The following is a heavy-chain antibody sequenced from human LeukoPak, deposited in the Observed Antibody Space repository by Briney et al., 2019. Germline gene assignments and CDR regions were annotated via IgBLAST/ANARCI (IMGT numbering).Heavy chain of an antibody. CDR2: IYSGGAT. J-gene: IGHJ4*02. Sequence: GGSLGLPCAASGFIVSDDYISWVRQTPGKGLEWVSVIYSGGATFYADSVKGRFTISRDNSKNTVHLQMNSLRAEDTAVYYCASGGKYCTGGACYGDWGQGTLVTVSS. CDR3: ASGGKYCTGGACYGD. D-gene: IGHD2-8*02. CDR1: GFIVSDDY. V-gene: IGHV3-53*01.